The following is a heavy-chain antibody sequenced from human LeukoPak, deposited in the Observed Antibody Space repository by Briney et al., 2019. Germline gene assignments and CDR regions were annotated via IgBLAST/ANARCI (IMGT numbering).Heavy chain of an antibody. CDR1: GGSISSSSYY. D-gene: IGHD1-14*01. CDR3: AKTTSAYSYYMDV. CDR2: IYTSEST. J-gene: IGHJ6*03. Sequence: SETLSLTCTVSGGSISSSSYYWGWIRQPPGKGLEWIGRIYTSESTTYNPSLKSRVTMSVDTSKNQFSLKLSSVTAADTAVYYCAKTTSAYSYYMDVWGKGTTVTVSS. V-gene: IGHV4-39*07.